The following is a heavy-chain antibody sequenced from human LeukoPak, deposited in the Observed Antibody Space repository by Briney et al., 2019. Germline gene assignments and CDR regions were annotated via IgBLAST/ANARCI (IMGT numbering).Heavy chain of an antibody. D-gene: IGHD5-18*01. CDR3: ARHTWIQLWFDY. V-gene: IGHV4-59*08. CDR2: IYYSGST. J-gene: IGHJ4*02. Sequence: PLETLSLTCTVSGGSISSYYWSWIRQPPGKGLEWIGYIYYSGSTNYNPSLKSRVTISVDTSKNQFSLKLSSVTAADTAVYYCARHTWIQLWFDYWGQGTLVTVSS. CDR1: GGSISSYY.